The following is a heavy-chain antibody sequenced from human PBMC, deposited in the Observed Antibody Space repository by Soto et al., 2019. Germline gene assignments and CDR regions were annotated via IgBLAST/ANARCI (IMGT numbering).Heavy chain of an antibody. V-gene: IGHV3-53*01. Sequence: EVQLVESGGDLIQPGGSLRLSCAASGFTVSGNSLSWVRQAPGKGLEWVSLVYSGGNTFYADSVKGRFTISRDNSKNTVFLQMNSLRDEDTAVYYCARHSDWNSFDFWGQGTLVTVSS. CDR2: VYSGGNT. J-gene: IGHJ4*02. CDR1: GFTVSGNS. D-gene: IGHD2-21*02. CDR3: ARHSDWNSFDF.